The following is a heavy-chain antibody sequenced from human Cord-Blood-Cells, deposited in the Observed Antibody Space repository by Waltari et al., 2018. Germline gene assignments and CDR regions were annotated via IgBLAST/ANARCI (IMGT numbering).Heavy chain of an antibody. CDR3: ARARRRYYGSGSYYNYFQH. CDR1: GGSFSGYY. D-gene: IGHD3-10*01. CDR2: INHSGST. J-gene: IGHJ1*01. Sequence: QVQLQQWGAGLLKPSETLSLTCAVYGGSFSGYYWSWIRQPPGKGLEWIGEINHSGSTNCNPSLKSRVTISVDTSKNQFSLKLSSVTAADTAVYYCARARRRYYGSGSYYNYFQHWGQGTLVTVSS. V-gene: IGHV4-34*01.